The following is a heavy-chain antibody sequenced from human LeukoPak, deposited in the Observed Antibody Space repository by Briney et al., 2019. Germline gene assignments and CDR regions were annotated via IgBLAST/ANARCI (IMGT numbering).Heavy chain of an antibody. CDR1: GGSFSGYY. V-gene: IGHV4-34*01. Sequence: SETLSLTCAVYGGSFSGYYWSWIRQPPGKGLEWIGKINHSGSTNYNPSLKSRVTISVDTSKNQFSLKLSSVTAADTAVYDCARGPWYYDILTGYYSGGYYYMDVWGKGTTVTVSS. J-gene: IGHJ6*03. CDR3: ARGPWYYDILTGYYSGGYYYMDV. D-gene: IGHD3-9*01. CDR2: INHSGST.